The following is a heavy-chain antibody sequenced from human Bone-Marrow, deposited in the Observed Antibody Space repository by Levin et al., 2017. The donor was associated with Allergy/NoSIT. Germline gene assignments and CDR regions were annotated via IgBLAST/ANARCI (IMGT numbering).Heavy chain of an antibody. CDR3: ARFCNGLTCYTPED. D-gene: IGHD2-2*02. CDR2: INPKSGGT. Sequence: ASVKVSCKASGYTFTGNYIHWVRQAPGQGLEWMGWINPKSGGTNYAQKFQGMVTMTSDTSISTAYMELSSLKSDDTAVYYCARFCNGLTCYTPEDWGQGTLVTVSS. CDR1: GYTFTGNY. V-gene: IGHV1-2*02. J-gene: IGHJ4*02.